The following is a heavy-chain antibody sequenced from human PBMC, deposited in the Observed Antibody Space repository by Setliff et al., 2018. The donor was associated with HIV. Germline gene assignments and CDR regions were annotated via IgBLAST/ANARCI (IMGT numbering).Heavy chain of an antibody. CDR3: AKGDFTAMVMYFDF. CDR2: FYYNGAT. CDR1: RHSIPNTYYY. V-gene: IGHV4-39*01. Sequence: PSETLSLTCTVFRHSIPNTYYYWGWIRQSPGKGLEWIGSFYYNGATHRNPSLKSRVSISVESAENRFSLELTSVTAADTAVYYCAKGDFTAMVMYFDFWGPGIQVTVS. D-gene: IGHD2-21*02. J-gene: IGHJ4*02.